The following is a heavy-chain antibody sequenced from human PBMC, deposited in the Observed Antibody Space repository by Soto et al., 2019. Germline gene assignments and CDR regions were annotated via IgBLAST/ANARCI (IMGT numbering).Heavy chain of an antibody. Sequence: ETLSLTCTVSGGSISSYYWSWIRQPPGKGLEWIGYIYYSGSTNYNPSLKSRVTISVDTSKNQFSLKLSSVTAADTAVYYCARRTGSRWLQSSRYYYGMDVWGQGTTVTVSS. CDR2: IYYSGST. CDR1: GGSISSYY. D-gene: IGHD5-12*01. CDR3: ARRTGSRWLQSSRYYYGMDV. V-gene: IGHV4-59*08. J-gene: IGHJ6*02.